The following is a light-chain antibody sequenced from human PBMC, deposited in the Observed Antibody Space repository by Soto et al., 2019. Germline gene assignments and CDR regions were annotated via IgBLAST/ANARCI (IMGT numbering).Light chain of an antibody. J-gene: IGKJ1*01. CDR1: QSISYW. CDR3: QQYNGFPWT. V-gene: IGKV1-5*03. Sequence: DIQMTQSPSTLSAVVGDRVTITCRASQSISYWLAWYQQEPGKAPKLLIYKASSLERGVPSRFSGSGSGTELTLTISSLPLDDFATYYCQQYNGFPWTFGQGTKVEIK. CDR2: KAS.